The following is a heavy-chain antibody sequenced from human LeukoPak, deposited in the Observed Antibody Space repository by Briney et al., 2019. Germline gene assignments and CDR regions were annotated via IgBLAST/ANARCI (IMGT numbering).Heavy chain of an antibody. J-gene: IGHJ6*03. Sequence: GASVKVSCKVSGYTLTELSMHWVRQAPGKGPEWMGGFDPEDGETIYAQKFQGRVTMTTDTSTSTAYMELRSLRSDDTAVYYCARTSSADPNSSGWYDFNYYYYMDVWGKGTTVTISS. CDR2: FDPEDGET. CDR1: GYTLTELS. D-gene: IGHD6-19*01. CDR3: ARTSSADPNSSGWYDFNYYYYMDV. V-gene: IGHV1-24*01.